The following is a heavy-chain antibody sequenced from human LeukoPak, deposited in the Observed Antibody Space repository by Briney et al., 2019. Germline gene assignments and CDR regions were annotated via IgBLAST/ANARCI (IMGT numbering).Heavy chain of an antibody. J-gene: IGHJ6*02. D-gene: IGHD6-13*01. CDR3: ARDLATAATFIYYYYGMDV. CDR2: IKQDGSEK. CDR1: GFTFSSYW. V-gene: IGHV3-7*01. Sequence: HPGGSLRLSGAASGFTFSSYWMSWVRQAPGKGLEWVANIKQDGSEKYYVDSVKGRFTISRDNAKNSLYLQMNSLRAEDTAVYYCARDLATAATFIYYYYGMDVWGQGTTVTVSS.